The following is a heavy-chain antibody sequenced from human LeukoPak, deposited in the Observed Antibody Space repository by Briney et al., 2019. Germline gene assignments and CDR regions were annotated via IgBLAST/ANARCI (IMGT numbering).Heavy chain of an antibody. Sequence: PGRSLRLSCAASGLTFSSYAMHWVRQAPGKGLEWVAVISYDGSNKYYADSVKGRFTISRDNSKNTLYLQMNSLRAEDTAVYYCARDRTPVVVVTDWVGFDYWGQGTLVTVSS. D-gene: IGHD2-21*02. CDR3: ARDRTPVVVVTDWVGFDY. J-gene: IGHJ4*02. CDR2: ISYDGSNK. CDR1: GLTFSSYA. V-gene: IGHV3-30-3*01.